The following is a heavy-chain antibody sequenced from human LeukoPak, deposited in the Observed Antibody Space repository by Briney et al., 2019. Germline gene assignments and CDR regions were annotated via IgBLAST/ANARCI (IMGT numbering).Heavy chain of an antibody. J-gene: IGHJ3*02. D-gene: IGHD2-15*01. CDR2: IKQDGSEK. V-gene: IGHV3-7*01. CDR1: GFTFSSYW. Sequence: PGGSLRLSCAASGFTFSSYWMSWVRQAPGKGLEWVANIKQDGSEKYYVDSVKGRFTISRDNAKNSLYLQMNSLRAEDTAVYYCARDTATEGDAFDIWGQGTMVTVSS. CDR3: ARDTATEGDAFDI.